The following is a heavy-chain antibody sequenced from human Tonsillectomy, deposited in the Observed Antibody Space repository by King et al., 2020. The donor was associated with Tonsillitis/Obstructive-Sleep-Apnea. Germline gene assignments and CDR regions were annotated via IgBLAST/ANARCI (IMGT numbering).Heavy chain of an antibody. D-gene: IGHD3-22*01. CDR3: AREGIYDIRGYADAFDI. CDR1: GFTFSNYA. CDR2: ISYDGSNK. V-gene: IGHV3-30*04. J-gene: IGHJ3*02. Sequence: VQLVESGGGVVQPGRSLRLSCAASGFTFSNYAIHWVRQAPGKGLEWVAVISYDGSNKYYADSVKGRFTISRDNSKNTLDLQMNSLGAEDTAIYYCAREGIYDIRGYADAFDIWGQGTMVTVSS.